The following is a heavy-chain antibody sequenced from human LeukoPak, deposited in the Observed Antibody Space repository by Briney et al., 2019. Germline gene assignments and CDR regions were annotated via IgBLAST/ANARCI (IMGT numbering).Heavy chain of an antibody. D-gene: IGHD5-24*01. CDR2: IIPIFGTA. J-gene: IGHJ3*02. Sequence: SVKVSCKASGGTFSSYAISWVRQAPGQGLEWMGRIIPIFGTANYAQEFQGRVTITTDESTSTAYMELSSLRSEDTAVYYCARERSGWPQFLQTERRAFDIWGQGTMVTVSS. CDR3: ARERSGWPQFLQTERRAFDI. V-gene: IGHV1-69*05. CDR1: GGTFSSYA.